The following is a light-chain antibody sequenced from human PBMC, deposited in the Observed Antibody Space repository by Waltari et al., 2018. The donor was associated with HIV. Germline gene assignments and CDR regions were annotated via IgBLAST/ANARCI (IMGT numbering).Light chain of an antibody. V-gene: IGKV4-1*01. Sequence: DIVMTQSPGSLAVSLGERATINCKSSPSVLYSSNNKNYLAWYQQKPGQPPKLLIYWASTRESGVPDRFSGSGSGTDFTLTISSLQAEDVAVYYCQQYYSTPWTFGQGTKVEIK. J-gene: IGKJ1*01. CDR2: WAS. CDR1: PSVLYSSNNKNY. CDR3: QQYYSTPWT.